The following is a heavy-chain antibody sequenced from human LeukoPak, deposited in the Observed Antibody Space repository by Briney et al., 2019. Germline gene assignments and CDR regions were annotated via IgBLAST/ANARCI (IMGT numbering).Heavy chain of an antibody. CDR3: ARVPGYSSGWYYYYYMDV. CDR1: GFTFSSYA. J-gene: IGHJ6*03. CDR2: ISYDGSNK. Sequence: GGSLRLSCAASGFTFSSYAMHWVRQAPGKGLEWVAVISYDGSNKYYADSVKGRFTISRDNSKNTLYLQMNSLRSEDTAVYYCARVPGYSSGWYYYYYMDVWGKGTTVTVSS. V-gene: IGHV3-30*04. D-gene: IGHD6-19*01.